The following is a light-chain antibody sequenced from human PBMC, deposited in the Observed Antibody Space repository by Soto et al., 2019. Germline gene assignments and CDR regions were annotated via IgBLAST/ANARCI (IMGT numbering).Light chain of an antibody. CDR3: QQRSNWPIT. CDR1: QSLGGN. V-gene: IGKV3-11*01. CDR2: DAS. J-gene: IGKJ5*01. Sequence: PATDAIFPRDKPRPSCRASQSLGGNLAWYQQKPGQAPRLLIYDASNRATGIPARFSGSGSGTDFTLTISSLEPEDFAVYYCQQRSNWPITFGQGTRLEI.